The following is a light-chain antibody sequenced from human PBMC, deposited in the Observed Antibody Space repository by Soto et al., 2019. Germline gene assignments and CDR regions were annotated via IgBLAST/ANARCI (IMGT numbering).Light chain of an antibody. V-gene: IGLV2-14*03. CDR2: DVS. Sequence: QSVLTRPASVSGAAGQAITISCTGTISDVGGNKFVSWYQQYPGKAPKLMICDVSNRPSGVSNRFSGSKSGNTASLTISGLQAEDEADYYCSSFTGTNYVFGTGTKVTVL. CDR3: SSFTGTNYV. J-gene: IGLJ1*01. CDR1: ISDVGGNKF.